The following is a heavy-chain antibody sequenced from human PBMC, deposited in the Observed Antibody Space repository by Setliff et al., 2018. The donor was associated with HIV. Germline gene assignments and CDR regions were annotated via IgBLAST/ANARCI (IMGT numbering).Heavy chain of an antibody. CDR1: GFTFFSYE. CDR2: ISSTGNTI. Sequence: PGGSLRLSCAASGFTFFSYEMNWVRQAPGKGLEWISYISSTGNTIYYADSVKGRFTISRDNAKNTLVLQMNILTVDDTAVYYCARGGPLEWSYYPRPNWFDPWGQGTLVTVS. V-gene: IGHV3-48*03. D-gene: IGHD3-3*01. CDR3: ARGGPLEWSYYPRPNWFDP. J-gene: IGHJ5*02.